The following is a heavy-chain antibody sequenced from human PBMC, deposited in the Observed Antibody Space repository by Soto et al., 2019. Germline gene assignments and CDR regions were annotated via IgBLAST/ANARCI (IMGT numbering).Heavy chain of an antibody. Sequence: QVQLVQSGTEVKKPGASVKVSCKASGYTFPSYGIHWVRQAPGQRLEWMGWINAANGDTKYSPKFQGRVTITRDTSASTAYMELSSLRSEDTAVYYCVRRHVSATGIDWFDPWGQGTLVTVSS. J-gene: IGHJ5*02. D-gene: IGHD6-13*01. CDR2: INAANGDT. V-gene: IGHV1-3*01. CDR1: GYTFPSYG. CDR3: VRRHVSATGIDWFDP.